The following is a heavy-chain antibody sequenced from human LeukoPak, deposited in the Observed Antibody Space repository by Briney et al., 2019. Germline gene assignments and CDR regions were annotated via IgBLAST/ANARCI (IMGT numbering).Heavy chain of an antibody. V-gene: IGHV5-51*01. D-gene: IGHD4-17*01. J-gene: IGHJ6*02. CDR3: ASQGSYYGDYNGMDV. CDR1: GYSFTSYW. CDR2: IYPGDSDT. Sequence: GESLKISCKGSGYSFTSYWIGWVRQMPGKGLEWMGIIYPGDSDTRYSPSFQGQVTISADKSISTAYLQWSSLKASDTAMYYCASQGSYYGDYNGMDVWGQGTTVTVSS.